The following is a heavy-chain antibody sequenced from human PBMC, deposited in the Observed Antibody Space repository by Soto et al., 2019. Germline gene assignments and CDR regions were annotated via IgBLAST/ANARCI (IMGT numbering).Heavy chain of an antibody. V-gene: IGHV4-34*01. CDR2: INHSGST. CDR1: GGSFSGYY. Sequence: SETLSLTCAVYGGSFSGYYWSWIRQPPGKGLEWIGEINHSGSTNYNPSLKSRVTISVDTSKNQFSLKLSSVTAADTAVYYCARGRPPGRLRYYYGSGSYAYWGQGPLVTVSS. J-gene: IGHJ4*02. D-gene: IGHD3-10*01. CDR3: ARGRPPGRLRYYYGSGSYAY.